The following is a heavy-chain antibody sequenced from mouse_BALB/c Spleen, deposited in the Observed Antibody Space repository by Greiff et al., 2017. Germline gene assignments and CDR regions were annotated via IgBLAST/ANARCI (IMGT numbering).Heavy chain of an antibody. CDR3: ARTGTRYYAMGY. J-gene: IGHJ4*01. V-gene: IGHV7-3*02. CDR1: EFTFTDYY. D-gene: IGHD4-1*01. CDR2: IRNKANGYTT. Sequence: DVMLVESGGGLVQPGGSLRLSCATSEFTFTDYYMSWVRQPPGKALEWLGFIRNKANGYTTEYSASVKGRFTISRDNSQSILYLQMNTLRAEDSATYYCARTGTRYYAMGYWGQGTSVTVSS.